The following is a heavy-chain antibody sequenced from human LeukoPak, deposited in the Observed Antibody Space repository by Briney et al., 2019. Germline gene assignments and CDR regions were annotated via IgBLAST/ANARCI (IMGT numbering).Heavy chain of an antibody. CDR1: GGSFSDYY. Sequence: SETLSLTCAISGGSFSDYYWSWIRQPPGKGLEWIGEINHSGSTNYTPSLKTRVTISVDTSKNQFSLKVSSVTAADTAVYYCACTTVLLWFGGVWFDPWGQGTLVTVSS. CDR2: INHSGST. D-gene: IGHD3-10*01. V-gene: IGHV4-34*01. J-gene: IGHJ5*02. CDR3: ACTTVLLWFGGVWFDP.